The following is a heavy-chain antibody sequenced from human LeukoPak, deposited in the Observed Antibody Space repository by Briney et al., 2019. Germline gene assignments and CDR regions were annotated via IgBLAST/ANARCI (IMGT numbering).Heavy chain of an antibody. CDR3: ARSGAFCSGEDCYSGRTWFDP. J-gene: IGHJ5*02. Sequence: PSETLSLTCTVSGGSISSYYWSWIRQPPGKGLEWIGYIYYSGSTNYNPSLKSRVTISVDTSKNQFSLKLSSVTAADTAVYYCARSGAFCSGEDCYSGRTWFDPWGQGTLVTISS. CDR2: IYYSGST. CDR1: GGSISSYY. V-gene: IGHV4-59*01. D-gene: IGHD2-15*01.